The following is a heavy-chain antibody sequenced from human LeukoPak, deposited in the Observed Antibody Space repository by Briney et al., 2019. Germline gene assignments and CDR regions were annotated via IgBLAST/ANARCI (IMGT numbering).Heavy chain of an antibody. CDR2: ISGSGVNM. Sequence: GGSLRLSCAASGFIFSNYAMSWVRQAPGKGLEWVSSISGSGVNMHFADSLKGRFTISRDNSKNTLYLQMDSLRPEDTAVYYCAKTFCSSNKCYPTWFESWGQGILVAVSS. V-gene: IGHV3-23*01. CDR1: GFIFSNYA. J-gene: IGHJ5*01. D-gene: IGHD2-2*01. CDR3: AKTFCSSNKCYPTWFES.